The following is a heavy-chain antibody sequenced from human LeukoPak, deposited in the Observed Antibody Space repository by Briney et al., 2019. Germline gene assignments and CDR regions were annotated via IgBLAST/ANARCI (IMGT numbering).Heavy chain of an antibody. Sequence: ASMKVSCKASGYTFTAYYIHWVRQAPGQGLEWMGWINPNSGGTNYAQKFQGRVTMTRDTSISTAYMELSRLRSDDTAVYYCARVRKSTVTLDYWGQGTLVTVSS. CDR2: INPNSGGT. J-gene: IGHJ4*02. V-gene: IGHV1-2*02. CDR1: GYTFTAYY. CDR3: ARVRKSTVTLDY. D-gene: IGHD4-11*01.